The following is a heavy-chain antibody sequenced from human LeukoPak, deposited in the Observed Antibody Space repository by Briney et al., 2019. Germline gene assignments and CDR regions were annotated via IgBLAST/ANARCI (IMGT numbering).Heavy chain of an antibody. CDR1: GFTFSSYG. D-gene: IGHD5-24*01. CDR3: ANPSRRWLQLGDI. J-gene: IGHJ3*02. CDR2: ISYDGSNK. Sequence: GGSLRLSCAASGFTFSSYGMHWVRQAPGKGLEWVAVISYDGSNKYYADSVKGRCTISRDNSKNTLYLHPNRRCVEDTAVYYCANPSRRWLQLGDIWGQGTMVTVSS. V-gene: IGHV3-30*18.